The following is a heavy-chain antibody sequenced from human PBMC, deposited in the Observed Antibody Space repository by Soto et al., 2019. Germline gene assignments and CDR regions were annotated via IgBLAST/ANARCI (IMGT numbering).Heavy chain of an antibody. CDR3: ARDPGVGATRYHYYYGVDV. CDR1: GDTISSYD. Sequence: SETLSLTSTFSGDTISSYDWTWIRQPPGKGLEWIGLIYYSGITKYNPSLKSRVTMSVDTSKNQFSLELTSVTAADTAVYYCARDPGVGATRYHYYYGVDVWGQGTTVTVSS. CDR2: IYYSGIT. J-gene: IGHJ6*02. D-gene: IGHD1-26*01. V-gene: IGHV4-59*01.